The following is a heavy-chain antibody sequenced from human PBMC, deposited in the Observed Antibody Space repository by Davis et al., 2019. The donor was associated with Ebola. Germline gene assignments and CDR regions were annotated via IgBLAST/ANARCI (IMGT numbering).Heavy chain of an antibody. Sequence: GESLKISCAASGFTFSDYYISWVRQAPGKGLEWVSSISSDSDYIYYADSAKGRFTISRDNSKNTLYLQMNSLRAEGTAVYYCARVGIAAAGTHYWGQGTLVTVSS. J-gene: IGHJ4*02. CDR3: ARVGIAAAGTHY. CDR1: GFTFSDYY. V-gene: IGHV3-21*01. CDR2: ISSDSDYI. D-gene: IGHD6-13*01.